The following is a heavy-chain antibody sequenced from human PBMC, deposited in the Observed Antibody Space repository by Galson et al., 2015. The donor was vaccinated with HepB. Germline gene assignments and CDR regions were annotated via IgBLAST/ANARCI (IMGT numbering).Heavy chain of an antibody. CDR2: ISWNSGSI. J-gene: IGHJ4*02. V-gene: IGHV3-9*01. D-gene: IGHD4-17*01. Sequence: SLRLSCAASGFTFDDYAMHWVRQAPRKGLEWVSGISWNSGSIGYVDSVKGRFTISRDNAKNSLYLQMDSLRAEDTALYYCASHPYGDYSRGMFHYWGQGTLVTVSS. CDR3: ASHPYGDYSRGMFHY. CDR1: GFTFDDYA.